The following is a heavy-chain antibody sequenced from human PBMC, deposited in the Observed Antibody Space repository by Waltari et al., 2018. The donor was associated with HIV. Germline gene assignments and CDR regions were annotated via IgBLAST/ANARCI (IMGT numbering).Heavy chain of an antibody. CDR1: GYPSPDFA. CDR3: ARLNLKNGHLPSY. D-gene: IGHD2-8*01. CDR2: INTETGKP. V-gene: IGHV7-4-1*02. J-gene: IGHJ4*02. Sequence: HVQLLQSGSGLRPPGAAAKVACRTSGYPSPDFALTWVRQAPGQGLQWMGWINTETGKPAYAQDFTGRFVISLDTSVSTTYLQISSLKAEDTAVYYCARLNLKNGHLPSYWGQGTLVTVSS.